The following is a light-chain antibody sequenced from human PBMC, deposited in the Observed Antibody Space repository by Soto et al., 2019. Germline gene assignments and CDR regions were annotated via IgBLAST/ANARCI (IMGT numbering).Light chain of an antibody. Sequence: ELVMTQSPATLSVSPGERATLSCRASQSVTSNLAWYQQKPGQAPRLLIYGASTRATGIPARFSGSGSGTEFTLTISSLQSEDFAVYYCQQYNNWPPWTFGQATKVEIK. CDR1: QSVTSN. CDR3: QQYNNWPPWT. V-gene: IGKV3-15*01. CDR2: GAS. J-gene: IGKJ1*01.